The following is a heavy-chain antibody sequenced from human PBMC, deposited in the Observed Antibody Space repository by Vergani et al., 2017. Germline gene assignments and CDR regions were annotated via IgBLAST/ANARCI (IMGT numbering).Heavy chain of an antibody. V-gene: IGHV1-8*03. Sequence: QVQLVQSGAEVMQPGASVKVSCKTSGYIFTSDDIDWVRQAPGKGLECMGWMNPNSGNTGYSHQFQGRVTITRDNSITTAYMELRGLTSEDTAMYYCARARRTCSAVDCPRYYFDYWGQGTLVTVSS. J-gene: IGHJ4*02. CDR2: MNPNSGNT. D-gene: IGHD3-10*01. CDR3: ARARRTCSAVDCPRYYFDY. CDR1: GYIFTSDD.